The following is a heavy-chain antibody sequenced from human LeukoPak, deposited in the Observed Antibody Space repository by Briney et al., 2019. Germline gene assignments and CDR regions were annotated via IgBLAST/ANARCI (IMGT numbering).Heavy chain of an antibody. D-gene: IGHD3-3*01. CDR3: ARERGRGGFGVVKRSYYYMDV. CDR2: IYSDNT. V-gene: IGHV3-53*01. CDR1: GFTVSSNS. Sequence: PGGSLRLSCTVSGFTVSSNSMSWVRQAPGKGLEWVSFIYSDNTHYSYSVKGRFTISRDNSKNTLYLQMNSLRAEETAVYYCARERGRGGFGVVKRSYYYMDVWGKGTTVTVSS. J-gene: IGHJ6*03.